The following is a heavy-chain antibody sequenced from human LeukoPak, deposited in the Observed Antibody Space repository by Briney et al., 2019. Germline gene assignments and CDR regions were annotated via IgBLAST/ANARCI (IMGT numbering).Heavy chain of an antibody. CDR3: ARVKVWNWNYHYFDY. CDR2: ISYSGSV. V-gene: IGHV4-39*07. CDR1: GASISSSSYY. J-gene: IGHJ4*02. Sequence: SETLSLTCTVSGASISSSSYYWGWVRRAPGKGLEWIGTISYSGSVFYNLSLKRRVTISVDTSKNQFSLKLSSVTAADTAVYYCARVKVWNWNYHYFDYWGQGTLVTVSS. D-gene: IGHD1-7*01.